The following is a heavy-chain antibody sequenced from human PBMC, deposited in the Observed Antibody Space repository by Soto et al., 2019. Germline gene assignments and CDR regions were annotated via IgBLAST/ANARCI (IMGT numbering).Heavy chain of an antibody. D-gene: IGHD3-22*01. V-gene: IGHV4-59*03. CDR1: GGSIRSYC. CDR2: ICNSGTT. Sequence: QVQLQESGPTLVKPSETLSLTCTVSGGSIRSYCWTWIRQPPGEGLEWIGCICNSGTTNYNPSLKSRVAISIDTQKNQFSLQLSSVTVADTAFYYCAGVGSIVVATRRLIDVWGKGTTVTVSS. J-gene: IGHJ6*03. CDR3: AGVGSIVVATRRLIDV.